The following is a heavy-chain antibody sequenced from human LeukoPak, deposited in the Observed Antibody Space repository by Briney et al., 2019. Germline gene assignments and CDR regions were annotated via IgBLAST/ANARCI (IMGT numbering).Heavy chain of an antibody. Sequence: GESLKISCKGSGYSFNTYWIGWVRQRPGKGLEWMGIIYPGDSDTTYNPSFQGQDAISADKSINTACLQWRSLKASDTAIYYCARLIVPLGAKDYWGQGTLVTVSS. CDR2: IYPGDSDT. D-gene: IGHD1-26*01. CDR1: GYSFNTYW. CDR3: ARLIVPLGAKDY. V-gene: IGHV5-51*01. J-gene: IGHJ4*02.